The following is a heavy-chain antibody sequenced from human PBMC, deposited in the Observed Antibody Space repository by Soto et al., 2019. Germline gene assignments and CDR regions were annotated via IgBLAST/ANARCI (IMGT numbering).Heavy chain of an antibody. J-gene: IGHJ6*03. CDR1: GYTFSTYA. V-gene: IGHV1-3*01. CDR3: ARGSIAVPKIYYYYYMDF. D-gene: IGHD6-6*01. Sequence: QVELVQSGAEVKKLGASVKASCKASGYTFSTYAMHWVRQAPGQRLEWMGWINAGNGNTKYSQKFQGRVTITRDTSESTAYMDLSSLRSEDMAMYYCARGSIAVPKIYYYYYMDFWGKGTTVTVSS. CDR2: INAGNGNT.